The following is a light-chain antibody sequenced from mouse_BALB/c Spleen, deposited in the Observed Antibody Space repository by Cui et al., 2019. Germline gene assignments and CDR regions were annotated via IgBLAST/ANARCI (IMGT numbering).Light chain of an antibody. J-gene: IGKJ5*01. Sequence: QIVLSQSPAILSASPGEKVTMTCSASSIVIYMHWYQQKPGSSPKPGIYATSNLASGVPARFSGSGSGTSYSLTISRVEAEDAATYYCQQWSSNPLTFGAGTKLELK. CDR2: ATS. CDR3: QQWSSNPLT. V-gene: IGKV4-72*01. CDR1: SIVIY.